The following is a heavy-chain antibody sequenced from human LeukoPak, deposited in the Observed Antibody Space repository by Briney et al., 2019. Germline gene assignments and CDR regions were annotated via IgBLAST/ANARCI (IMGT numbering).Heavy chain of an antibody. V-gene: IGHV4-39*01. CDR2: IYYSGST. CDR1: GGSISSSSYY. J-gene: IGHJ6*03. CDR3: ARPEKRYYYMDV. Sequence: SETLSLTCTVSGGSISSSSYYWGWIRQPPGKGLEWIGSIYYSGSTYYNPSLKSRVTISVDTSKNQFSLKLSSVTAADTAVYYCARPEKRYYYMDVWGKGTTVTISS.